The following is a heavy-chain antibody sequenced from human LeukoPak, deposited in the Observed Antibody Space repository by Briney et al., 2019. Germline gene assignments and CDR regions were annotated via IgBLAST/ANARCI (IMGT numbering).Heavy chain of an antibody. V-gene: IGHV3-74*01. CDR1: GFTFSSYW. D-gene: IGHD6-19*01. CDR2: INSDGSTT. CDR3: ARGWLGFDY. J-gene: IGHJ4*02. Sequence: PGGSLRLSCAASGFTFSSYWIHWVRQAPGKGLVWVSRINSDGSTTNYADSVKGRFTISRDNAKNTLYLQMNSLRAEDTAVYYCARGWLGFDYWGQGTLVTVSS.